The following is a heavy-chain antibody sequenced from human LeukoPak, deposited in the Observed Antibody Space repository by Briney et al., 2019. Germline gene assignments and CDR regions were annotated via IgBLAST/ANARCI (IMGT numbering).Heavy chain of an antibody. Sequence: GGSLRLSCAASGFTVSNNYMSWVRQAPGKGLEWVSVIYSGDNAYYVESVKGRFTISRDNSENTLFLQMNRLRAEDTAVYYCAGRRVLDASFDYWGQGTLVTVSS. V-gene: IGHV3-66*02. D-gene: IGHD3-16*01. CDR3: AGRRVLDASFDY. CDR1: GFTVSNNY. CDR2: IYSGDNA. J-gene: IGHJ4*02.